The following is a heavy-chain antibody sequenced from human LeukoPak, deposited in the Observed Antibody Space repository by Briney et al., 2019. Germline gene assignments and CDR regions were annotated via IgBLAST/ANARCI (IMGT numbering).Heavy chain of an antibody. Sequence: GGSLRLSFEASGFTFSSYDMHWVRQATGKGLEWVSAIGTAGDPYYPGSVKGRFTISRENAKNSLYLQMNSLRAGDTAVYYCARAAGPTMVRGVMSYYYYGMDVWGKGTTVTVSS. J-gene: IGHJ6*04. V-gene: IGHV3-13*05. CDR1: GFTFSSYD. CDR2: IGTAGDP. D-gene: IGHD3-10*01. CDR3: ARAAGPTMVRGVMSYYYYGMDV.